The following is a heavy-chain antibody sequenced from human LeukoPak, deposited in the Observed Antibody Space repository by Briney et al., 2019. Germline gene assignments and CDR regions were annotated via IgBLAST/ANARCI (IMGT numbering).Heavy chain of an antibody. CDR2: INPNSGGT. V-gene: IGHV1-2*02. CDR3: ARSEYQLPNDY. D-gene: IGHD2-2*01. Sequence: ASVKVSCKASGYTFTSYGISWVRQAPGQGLEWMGWINPNSGGTNYAQKFQGRVTMTRDTSISTAYMELSRLRSDDTAVYYCARSEYQLPNDYWGQGTLVTVSS. J-gene: IGHJ4*02. CDR1: GYTFTSYG.